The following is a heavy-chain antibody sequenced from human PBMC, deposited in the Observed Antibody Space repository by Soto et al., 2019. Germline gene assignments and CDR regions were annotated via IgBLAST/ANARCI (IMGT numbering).Heavy chain of an antibody. Sequence: GASVKVSCKASGYTFTSYGISWVRQAPGQGLEWMGWISAYNGNTNYAQKLQGRVTMTTGTSTSTAYMELRSLRSDDTAVYYCARVSYCGGDCYDAFDIWGQGTMVTVSS. CDR2: ISAYNGNT. CDR1: GYTFTSYG. J-gene: IGHJ3*02. D-gene: IGHD2-21*02. CDR3: ARVSYCGGDCYDAFDI. V-gene: IGHV1-18*01.